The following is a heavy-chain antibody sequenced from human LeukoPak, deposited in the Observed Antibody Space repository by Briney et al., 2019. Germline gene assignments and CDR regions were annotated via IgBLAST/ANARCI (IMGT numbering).Heavy chain of an antibody. CDR2: IRYDGSNK. CDR1: GFTFSSYG. V-gene: IGHV3-30*02. J-gene: IGHJ4*02. CDR3: ARDSLERRPRRDFDY. Sequence: GGSLRLSCAASGFTFSSYGMHWVRQAPGKGLEWVAFIRYDGSNKYYADSVKGRFTISRDNAKNSLYLQMNSLRAEDTAVYYCARDSLERRPRRDFDYWGQGTLVTVSS. D-gene: IGHD1-1*01.